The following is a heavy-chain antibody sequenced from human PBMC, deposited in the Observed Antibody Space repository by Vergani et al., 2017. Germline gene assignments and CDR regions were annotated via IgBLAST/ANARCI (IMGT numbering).Heavy chain of an antibody. D-gene: IGHD3-3*01. Sequence: QVQLQESGPGLVKPSETLSLTCTVSGGSISSYYWSWIRQPAGKGLEWIGRIYTSGSTNYNPSLKSRVTMSVDTSKNQFSLKLSSVTAADTAVYYCARAQESKILGVVIGYYYYYYMDVWGKGTTVTVSS. CDR1: GGSISSYY. J-gene: IGHJ6*03. CDR3: ARAQESKILGVVIGYYYYYYMDV. CDR2: IYTSGST. V-gene: IGHV4-4*07.